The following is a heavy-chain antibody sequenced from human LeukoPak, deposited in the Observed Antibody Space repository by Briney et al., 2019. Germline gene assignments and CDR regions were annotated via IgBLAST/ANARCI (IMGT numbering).Heavy chain of an antibody. D-gene: IGHD6-13*01. V-gene: IGHV1-8*01. CDR1: GYTFTSYD. J-gene: IGHJ5*02. CDR3: ARGMYSSSWYNWFDP. CDR2: RNPNSGNT. Sequence: ASVKVSCKASGYTFTSYDINWVRQATGQGLEWMGWRNPNSGNTGYAQKFQGRVTMTRNTAISTAYMELSSLRSEDTAVYYCARGMYSSSWYNWFDPWGQGTLVTVSS.